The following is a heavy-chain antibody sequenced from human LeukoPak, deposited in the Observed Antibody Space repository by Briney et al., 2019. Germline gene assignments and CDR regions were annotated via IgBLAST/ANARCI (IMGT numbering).Heavy chain of an antibody. CDR3: AKDPSLAGGSY. V-gene: IGHV3-48*01. Sequence: GGSLRLSCAASGFTFSSYSMNWVRQAPGKGLEWVSYISSSSSTIYYADSVKGRFTISRDNSKNTLYLQMNSLRAEDTAVYYCAKDPSLAGGSYWGQGTLVTVSS. CDR1: GFTFSSYS. CDR2: ISSSSSTI. D-gene: IGHD6-19*01. J-gene: IGHJ4*02.